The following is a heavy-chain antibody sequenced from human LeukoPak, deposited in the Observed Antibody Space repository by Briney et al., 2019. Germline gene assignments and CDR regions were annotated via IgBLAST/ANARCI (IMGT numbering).Heavy chain of an antibody. J-gene: IGHJ3*02. CDR1: GFTFSSYG. CDR3: AKDRVVSREPAAFDI. D-gene: IGHD2-15*01. CDR2: IRYDGIHI. Sequence: GGSLRLSCAASGFTFSSYGIHWVRQAPGEGLEWVAFIRYDGIHIYYADSVKGRFTISRDNSKNTLYLQMNSLRAEDTAVYYCAKDRVVSREPAAFDIWGQGTMVTVSS. V-gene: IGHV3-30*02.